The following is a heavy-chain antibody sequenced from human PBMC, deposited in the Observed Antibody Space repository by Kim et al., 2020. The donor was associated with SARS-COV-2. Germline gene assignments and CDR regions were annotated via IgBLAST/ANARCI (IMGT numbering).Heavy chain of an antibody. V-gene: IGHV3-21*06. Sequence: GGSLRLSCAASGFTFSSYGMNWVRQAPGKGLEWVSSISSSSGHIFNADSVKGRFTISRYNAENSLYLQMNSLRSEDTPVYYCARGNYDILTGYSYWYFDL. D-gene: IGHD3-9*01. J-gene: IGHJ2*01. CDR2: ISSSSGHI. CDR1: GFTFSSYG. CDR3: ARGNYDILTGYSYWYFDL.